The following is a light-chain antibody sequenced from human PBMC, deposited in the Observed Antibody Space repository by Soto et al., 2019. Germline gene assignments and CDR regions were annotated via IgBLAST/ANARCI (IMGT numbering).Light chain of an antibody. CDR2: AAS. J-gene: IGKJ5*01. CDR3: QQSYSTPIT. Sequence: DIQMTQSPSSLSASVGDRVTITCRASQGIISHLNWYQQKPGNAPKLLIYAASSLQSGVPSRFSGSGSGTDFTLTISSLQPEDFATYYCQQSYSTPITFGQGTRLEIK. CDR1: QGIISH. V-gene: IGKV1-39*01.